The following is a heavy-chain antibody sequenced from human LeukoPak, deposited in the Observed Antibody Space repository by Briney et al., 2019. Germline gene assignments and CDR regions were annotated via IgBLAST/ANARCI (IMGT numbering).Heavy chain of an antibody. CDR3: ARDRDHVYDF. J-gene: IGHJ4*02. CDR1: GYTFTDYY. Sequence: ASVKVSCKSSGYTFTDYYIHWVRQAPGQGLEWVAWINTYRGGTDYAQKFQGRFTVSRDTSISTAYVELNSLRSDDTAVYYCARDRDHVYDFWGQGTLVTVSS. D-gene: IGHD5/OR15-5a*01. V-gene: IGHV1-2*02. CDR2: INTYRGGT.